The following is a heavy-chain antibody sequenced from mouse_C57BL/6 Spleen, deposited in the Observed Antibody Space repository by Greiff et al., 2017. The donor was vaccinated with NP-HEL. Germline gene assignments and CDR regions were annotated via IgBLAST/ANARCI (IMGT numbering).Heavy chain of an antibody. D-gene: IGHD1-1*01. Sequence: QVQLKESGAELVRPGASVTLSCKASGYTFTDYEMHWVKQTPVHGLEWIGAIDPETGGTAYNQKFKGKAILTADKSSSTAYMELRSLTSEDSAVYYCTSYYGSRRGLGYFDYWGQGTTLTVSS. V-gene: IGHV1-15*01. CDR2: IDPETGGT. CDR3: TSYYGSRRGLGYFDY. CDR1: GYTFTDYE. J-gene: IGHJ2*01.